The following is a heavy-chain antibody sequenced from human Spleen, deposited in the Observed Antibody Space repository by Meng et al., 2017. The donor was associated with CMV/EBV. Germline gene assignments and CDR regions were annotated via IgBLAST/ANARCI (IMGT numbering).Heavy chain of an antibody. CDR3: ARDWSVMTGLWAYNWFDP. J-gene: IGHJ5*02. CDR1: GYTFIDYY. CDR2: INPNSGGT. V-gene: IGHV1-2*02. Sequence: ASVKVSCKASGYTFIDYYIHWVRQAPGQGLEWMGWINPNSGGTNYAPKFQGRVAMTRDTSISTAYMELIRLTSDDTAMYYCARDWSVMTGLWAYNWFDPWGQGTLVTSPQ. D-gene: IGHD1-20*01.